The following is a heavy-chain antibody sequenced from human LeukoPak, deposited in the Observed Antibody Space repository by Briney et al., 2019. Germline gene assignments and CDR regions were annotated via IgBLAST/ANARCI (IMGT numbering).Heavy chain of an antibody. J-gene: IGHJ1*01. CDR3: ARPVDSSAFSPFQH. CDR1: GHSIINSFY. CDR2: IYHTGAT. D-gene: IGHD3-22*01. Sequence: SETLSLTCTVSGHSIINSFYWGWIRQPPGKGLELFGSIYHTGATYYNPSLKSRVTISLDTSKNQFSLKLKSVTAADTAVYYCARPVDSSAFSPFQHSGQGTLVTASP. V-gene: IGHV4-38-2*02.